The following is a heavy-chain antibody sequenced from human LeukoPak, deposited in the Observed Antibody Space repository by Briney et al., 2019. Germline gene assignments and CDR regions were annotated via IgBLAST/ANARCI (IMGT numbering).Heavy chain of an antibody. CDR1: RFTVSSNY. V-gene: IGHV3-66*02. Sequence: GGSLRLSCAASRFTVSSNYMSWVRQAPGKGLEWVSVIYSGGSTYYADSVKGRFTISRDNSKNTLYLQMNSLRAEDTAVYYCARSYSSGRFDYWGQGTLVTVSS. D-gene: IGHD6-19*01. CDR3: ARSYSSGRFDY. CDR2: IYSGGST. J-gene: IGHJ4*02.